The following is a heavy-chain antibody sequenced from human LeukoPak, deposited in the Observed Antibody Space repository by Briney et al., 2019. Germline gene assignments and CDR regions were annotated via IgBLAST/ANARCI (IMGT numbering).Heavy chain of an antibody. V-gene: IGHV3-48*01. CDR1: GYTFSDYT. J-gene: IGHJ4*02. Sequence: GRSLRLSCGASGYTFSDYTMNWVRQAPRKGPEWISYISSGGSDMHHADSVKGRFTISRDNVENSLYLQMNSLRAEDTAVYYCTRDLEYWGQGVLVTVSS. CDR3: TRDLEY. CDR2: ISSGGSDM.